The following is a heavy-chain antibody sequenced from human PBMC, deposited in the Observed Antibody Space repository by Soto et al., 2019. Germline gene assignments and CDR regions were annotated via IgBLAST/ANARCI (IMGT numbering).Heavy chain of an antibody. D-gene: IGHD2-15*01. J-gene: IGHJ4*02. V-gene: IGHV3-33*01. CDR1: GFDFHIYG. CDR3: ARDNHLGYCSGGSCYGLDC. Sequence: QVQLVESGGGVVHPGRSLRLSCAASGFDFHIYGMHWVRQAPGKGLEWVGTVRYDGSRQYYADFVKGRFTISRDNSKNTLYLEMKSLRAEDTAVYYCARDNHLGYCSGGSCYGLDCWGQGTLVSVSS. CDR2: VRYDGSRQ.